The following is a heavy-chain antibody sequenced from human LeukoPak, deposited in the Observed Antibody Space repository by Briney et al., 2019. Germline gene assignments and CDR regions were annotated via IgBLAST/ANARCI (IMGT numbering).Heavy chain of an antibody. Sequence: TRGSLRLSCAASGFTFSNYWMSWVRQAPGKGLEWVANIKQDESEKYYVDSVRGRFTISRDNAKNSLYLQMNSLRAEDTAVYYCARLTAKVAGIDYWGQGTLVTVSS. V-gene: IGHV3-7*01. CDR3: ARLTAKVAGIDY. J-gene: IGHJ4*02. CDR2: IKQDESEK. D-gene: IGHD6-19*01. CDR1: GFTFSNYW.